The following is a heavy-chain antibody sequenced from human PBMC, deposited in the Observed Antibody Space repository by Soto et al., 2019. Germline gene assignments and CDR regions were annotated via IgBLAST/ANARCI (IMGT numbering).Heavy chain of an antibody. CDR1: NYTFTSCN. CDR3: ARVEMTTISFYY. Sequence: QVQLVQSGAEVKKPGASVKVSCKASNYTFTSCNISWVRQAPGQGLEWMGWISAYSGNTNYAQKLQGRVTMTTDTSTSTAYMELRSLRSDDTAVYYCARVEMTTISFYYWGQGTLVTVSS. V-gene: IGHV1-18*04. J-gene: IGHJ4*02. CDR2: ISAYSGNT. D-gene: IGHD4-4*01.